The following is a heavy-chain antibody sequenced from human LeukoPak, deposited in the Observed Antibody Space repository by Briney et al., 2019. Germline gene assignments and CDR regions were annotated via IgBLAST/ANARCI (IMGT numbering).Heavy chain of an antibody. CDR2: MNPNSGNT. CDR1: GYTFTSYA. D-gene: IGHD3-22*01. Sequence: ASVKVSCKASGYTFTSYAMHWVRQAPGQRLEWMGWMNPNSGNTGYAQKFQGRVTITADKSTSTAYMELSSLRSEDTAVYYCAREARGGYYDSSGYYLVAFDIWGQGTMVTVSS. CDR3: AREARGGYYDSSGYYLVAFDI. J-gene: IGHJ3*02. V-gene: IGHV1-8*03.